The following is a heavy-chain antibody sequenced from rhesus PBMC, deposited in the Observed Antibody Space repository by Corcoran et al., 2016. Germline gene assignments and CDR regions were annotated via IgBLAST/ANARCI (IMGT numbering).Heavy chain of an antibody. Sequence: QVQLQESGPGLVKPSETLSLTCAVSGGSISSNYWSWIRHPPGKGLEWIGRIYGSGGSTDYNPSLKSRVTISTDTSKNQFSLKLSSVTAADTAVYYCARSPGWGYYDSGYYKTMGYFEFWGQGALVTVSS. CDR2: IYGSGGST. CDR3: ARSPGWGYYDSGYYKTMGYFEF. J-gene: IGHJ1*01. CDR1: GGSISSNY. V-gene: IGHV4-160*01. D-gene: IGHD3-28*01.